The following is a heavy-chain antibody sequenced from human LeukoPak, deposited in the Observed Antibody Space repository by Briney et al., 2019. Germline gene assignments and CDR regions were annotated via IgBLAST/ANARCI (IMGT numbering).Heavy chain of an antibody. CDR2: IYYSGST. CDR1: GGSISSYY. Sequence: PSETLSLTCTVSGGSISSYYWSWIRQPPGKGLEWIGYIYYSGSTNYNPSLKSRVTISVDTTKSQFSLKLSSVTAADTAVYYCARARGNYGDYALDYWGQGTLVTVSS. CDR3: ARARGNYGDYALDY. J-gene: IGHJ4*02. D-gene: IGHD4-17*01. V-gene: IGHV4-59*01.